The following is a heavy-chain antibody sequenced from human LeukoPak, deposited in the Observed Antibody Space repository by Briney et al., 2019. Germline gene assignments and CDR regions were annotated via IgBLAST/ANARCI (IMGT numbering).Heavy chain of an antibody. CDR3: YGANADH. Sequence: GGSLRLPCAASGFTFSSNWTHWVRQAPGMGLVWVSGINTDGSSTSYADSVKGRFTISRDNAKNTLYLQMNSLRAEDTALYYCYGANADHWGQGTLVTVSS. V-gene: IGHV3-74*01. CDR1: GFTFSSNW. CDR2: INTDGSST. D-gene: IGHD4-23*01. J-gene: IGHJ1*01.